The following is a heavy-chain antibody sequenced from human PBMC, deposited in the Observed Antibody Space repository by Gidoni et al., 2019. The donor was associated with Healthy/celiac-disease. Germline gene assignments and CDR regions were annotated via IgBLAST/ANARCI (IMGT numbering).Heavy chain of an antibody. CDR3: ARDGWGSSSHYYYYGMDV. V-gene: IGHV3-30*03. CDR2: ISYDGSNK. D-gene: IGHD6-6*01. CDR1: GFTFSSYG. J-gene: IGHJ6*02. Sequence: QVQLVESGGGVVQPGRSLRLSCAASGFTFSSYGMHWVRQAPGKGLDWVAVISYDGSNKDYSDSVKGRFTISRDNSKNTLYLQMNSLRAEDTAVYYCARDGWGSSSHYYYYGMDVWGQGTTVTVSS.